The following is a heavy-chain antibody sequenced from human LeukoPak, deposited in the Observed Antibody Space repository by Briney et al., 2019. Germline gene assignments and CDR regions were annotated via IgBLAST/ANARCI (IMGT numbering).Heavy chain of an antibody. J-gene: IGHJ4*02. Sequence: LGESLKISCKGSGYSFTNYWIGWVRQTPGKGLELMGIIYPGDSDTRYSPSFQGQVTISADKSISTAYLQWSSLEASDTAMYYCAGGRMSYYFDFWGQGTLVTVSS. D-gene: IGHD4-23*01. CDR3: AGGRMSYYFDF. CDR2: IYPGDSDT. CDR1: GYSFTNYW. V-gene: IGHV5-51*01.